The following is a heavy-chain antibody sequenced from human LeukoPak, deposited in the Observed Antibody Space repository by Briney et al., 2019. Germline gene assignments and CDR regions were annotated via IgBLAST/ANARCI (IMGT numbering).Heavy chain of an antibody. V-gene: IGHV4-30-4*08. J-gene: IGHJ4*02. CDR2: IYYSGST. D-gene: IGHD1-26*01. Sequence: SQTLSLTCTVSGGSISSGDYYWSWIRQPPGKGLEWIGYIYYSGSTYYNPSLKSRVTISVDTSKNQFTLKLSSVTAADTAVYYCARTIVGATMALDYWGQGTLVTDSS. CDR1: GGSISSGDYY. CDR3: ARTIVGATMALDY.